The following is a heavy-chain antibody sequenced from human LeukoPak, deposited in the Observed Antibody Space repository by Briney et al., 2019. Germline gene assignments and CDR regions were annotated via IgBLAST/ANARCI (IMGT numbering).Heavy chain of an antibody. CDR3: AREFDFWSGPLDY. J-gene: IGHJ4*02. V-gene: IGHV3-21*04. Sequence: GGSLRLSCAASGFTFSSYSITWVRQAPGKGLEWVSSISSSSSYIYYADSVKGRFTISRDNAKNSLYLQMNSLRAEDTAVYYCAREFDFWSGPLDYWGQGTLVTVSS. D-gene: IGHD3-3*01. CDR2: ISSSSSYI. CDR1: GFTFSSYS.